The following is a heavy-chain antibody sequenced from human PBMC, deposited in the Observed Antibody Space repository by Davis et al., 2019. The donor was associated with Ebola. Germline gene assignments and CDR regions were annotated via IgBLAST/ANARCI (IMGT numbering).Heavy chain of an antibody. CDR1: GFTFSNYG. V-gene: IGHV3-30*03. D-gene: IGHD5-18*01. CDR2: ISYDGSNK. CDR3: ARGRLGYSYGGGEEYYYGMDV. J-gene: IGHJ6*02. Sequence: GGSLRLSCAASGFTFSNYGMHWVRQAPGKGLEWVAVISYDGSNKYYGDSVKGRFTISRDKSKNTLDLQMNSLRAEDTAVYYCARGRLGYSYGGGEEYYYGMDVWGQGTTVTVSS.